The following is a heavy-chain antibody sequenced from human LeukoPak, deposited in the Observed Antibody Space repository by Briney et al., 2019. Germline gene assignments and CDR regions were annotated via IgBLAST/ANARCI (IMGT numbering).Heavy chain of an antibody. D-gene: IGHD3-10*01. J-gene: IGHJ4*01. CDR1: GFTFSSYA. Sequence: PGGSLRLSCAASGFTFSSYAMNWVREAPGKGLEGGSIMSGRGDYTSYADCVKGRFTISRDNSKNTLYPQMNSLRAEDTAVYYCAKTYASGSYFAFDYWRHGTLVTVSS. CDR2: MSGRGDYT. V-gene: IGHV3-23*01. CDR3: AKTYASGSYFAFDY.